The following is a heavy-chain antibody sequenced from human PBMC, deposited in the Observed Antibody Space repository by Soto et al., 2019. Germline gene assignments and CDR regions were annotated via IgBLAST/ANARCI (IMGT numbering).Heavy chain of an antibody. CDR2: ISYDGSNK. CDR1: GFTFSSYG. CDR3: AKDQGSSSWFDY. Sequence: VQLVESGGGVVQPGRSLRLSCAASGFTFSSYGMHWVRQAPGKGLEWVAVISYDGSNKYYADSVKGRFTISRDNSKNTLYLQMNSLRAEDTAVYYCAKDQGSSSWFDYWGQGTLVTVSS. V-gene: IGHV3-30*18. J-gene: IGHJ4*02. D-gene: IGHD6-13*01.